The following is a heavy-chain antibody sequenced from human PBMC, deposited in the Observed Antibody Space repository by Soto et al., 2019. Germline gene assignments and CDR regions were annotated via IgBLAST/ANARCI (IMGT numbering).Heavy chain of an antibody. CDR3: ARDPGYSYGYEYYFDY. V-gene: IGHV1-18*01. D-gene: IGHD5-18*01. CDR2: ISAYNGNT. J-gene: IGHJ4*02. Sequence: ASVKVSCKASGCTFTSYGISWVRQAPGQGLEWMGWISAYNGNTNYAQKFQGRVTMTRDTSTSTVYMELSSLRSEDTAVYYCARDPGYSYGYEYYFDYWGQGTLVTVSS. CDR1: GCTFTSYG.